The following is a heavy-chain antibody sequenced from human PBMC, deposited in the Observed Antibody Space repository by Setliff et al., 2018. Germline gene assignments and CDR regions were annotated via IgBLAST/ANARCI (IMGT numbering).Heavy chain of an antibody. CDR3: ARYTPKLPELGIYGWFDY. D-gene: IGHD7-27*01. CDR1: GGTFSDYH. Sequence: PSETLSLTCAAYGGTFSDYHWAWIRQSPEKGLEWIGNIYYTGITYYNPSLKSRVTISVDTSKSHFSLKLTSVTAADTAAYYCARYTPKLPELGIYGWFDYWGQGTPVTVSS. CDR2: IYYTGIT. J-gene: IGHJ4*02. V-gene: IGHV4-34*01.